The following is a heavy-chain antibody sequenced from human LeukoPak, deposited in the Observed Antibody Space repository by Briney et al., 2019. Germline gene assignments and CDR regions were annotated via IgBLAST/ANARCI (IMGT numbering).Heavy chain of an antibody. D-gene: IGHD5-18*01. CDR2: VSGSGAST. V-gene: IGHV3-23*01. CDR1: GFTFSSYA. Sequence: PGRSLRLSCAASGFTFSSYAMNWVRQAPGKGLEWVSAVSGSGASTYYTDSVTGRFTISRDNSKNTLYLQMNSVRAEDTAVYFCAKVSGYNYDYDFDYWGQGTLVTVSS. CDR3: AKVSGYNYDYDFDY. J-gene: IGHJ4*02.